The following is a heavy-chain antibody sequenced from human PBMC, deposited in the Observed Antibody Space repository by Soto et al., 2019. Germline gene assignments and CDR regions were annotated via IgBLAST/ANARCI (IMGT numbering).Heavy chain of an antibody. CDR2: INAGNGNT. J-gene: IGHJ4*02. D-gene: IGHD6-13*01. CDR1: GYTFTSYA. CDR3: ARAPGGPGIAEY. V-gene: IGHV1-3*05. Sequence: QVQLVQSGAEEKKPGASVKVSCKASGYTFTSYAMDWVRQAPGQRLEWMGWINAGNGNTKYSQKFQGRVTITRDTSAITAYMELSSLRSEDTAVYYCARAPGGPGIAEYWGQGTLVTVSS.